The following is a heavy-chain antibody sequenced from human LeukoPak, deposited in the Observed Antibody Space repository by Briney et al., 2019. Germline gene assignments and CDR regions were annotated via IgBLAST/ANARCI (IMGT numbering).Heavy chain of an antibody. J-gene: IGHJ3*02. CDR2: IIPIFGTT. D-gene: IGHD3-9*01. CDR3: AFEIRDVFDI. CDR1: GGTLSTYA. V-gene: IGHV1-69*05. Sequence: SVKVSCKASGGTLSTYAITWVRQAHGQGLEWMGGIIPIFGTTNYAQNFQGRVTITTDASTNTAYMALSSLRSEDTAVYYCAFEIRDVFDIWGQGTVVTVSS.